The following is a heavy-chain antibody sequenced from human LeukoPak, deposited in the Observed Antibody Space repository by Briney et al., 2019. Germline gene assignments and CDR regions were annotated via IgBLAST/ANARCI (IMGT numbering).Heavy chain of an antibody. Sequence: PGGSLRLSCAASGFTFSSYSMNWVRQAPGKGLEWVSSISSSSSYIYYADSVKGRCTISRDNAKNSLYLQMNSLRAEDTAVYYCARDLPSPYYYDSSGYYTFDYWGQGTLVTVSS. V-gene: IGHV3-21*01. CDR3: ARDLPSPYYYDSSGYYTFDY. J-gene: IGHJ4*02. D-gene: IGHD3-22*01. CDR1: GFTFSSYS. CDR2: ISSSSSYI.